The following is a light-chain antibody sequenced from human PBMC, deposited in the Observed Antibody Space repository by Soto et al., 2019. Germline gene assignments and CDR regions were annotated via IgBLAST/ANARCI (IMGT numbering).Light chain of an antibody. V-gene: IGLV1-40*01. J-gene: IGLJ7*01. CDR1: SSNIGAGYG. CDR2: GNS. Sequence: QSVLTQPPSVSGAPGQRVTISCAGTSSNIGAGYGVHWYQQLPGRAPKLLIYGNSNRPSGVPDRFSGSKSGTSASLAITGLQAEDEADYYCQSYDSSLSAVFGGGTQLTVL. CDR3: QSYDSSLSAV.